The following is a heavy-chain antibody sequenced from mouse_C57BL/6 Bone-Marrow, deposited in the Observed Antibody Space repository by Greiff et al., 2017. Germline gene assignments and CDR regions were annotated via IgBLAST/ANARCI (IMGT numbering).Heavy chain of an antibody. J-gene: IGHJ4*01. CDR1: GIDFSRYW. CDR2: INPDSSTI. V-gene: IGHV4-1*01. Sequence: EVKLEESGGGLVQPGGSLKLSCAASGIDFSRYWMSWVRRAPGKGLEWIGEINPDSSTINYAPSLKDKFIISRDNAKNTLYLQMSKVRSEDTALYYCARGGYGSSYRAMDYWGQGTSVTVSS. CDR3: ARGGYGSSYRAMDY. D-gene: IGHD1-1*01.